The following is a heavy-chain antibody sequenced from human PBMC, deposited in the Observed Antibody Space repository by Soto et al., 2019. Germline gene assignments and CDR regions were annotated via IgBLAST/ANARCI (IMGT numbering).Heavy chain of an antibody. Sequence: PSETLSLTCTVPGGSITRYYWSWIRQPPGRGLEWIGYIYYSGSTNYNPSLKSRVAISVDTSKNQFSLKLSSATAADTAVYYCARHRVGTEHSRSYTFDIWGQGIMVTVSS. J-gene: IGHJ3*02. CDR2: IYYSGST. V-gene: IGHV4-59*08. D-gene: IGHD1-26*01. CDR1: GGSITRYY. CDR3: ARHRVGTEHSRSYTFDI.